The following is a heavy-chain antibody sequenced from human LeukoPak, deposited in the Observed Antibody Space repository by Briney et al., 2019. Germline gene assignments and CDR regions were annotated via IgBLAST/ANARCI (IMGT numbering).Heavy chain of an antibody. J-gene: IGHJ4*01. CDR1: GFTFSDYG. D-gene: IGHD6-19*01. V-gene: IGHV3-33*01. CDR2: IWYDGSND. Sequence: PGRSLRLSCAASGFTFSDYGMHWVRQAPGKGLEWVAIIWYDGSNDYYADSVKGRFIISRDNSKNTLYLQMNSLRVEDTAVYYCTRGHSSGWYYFDYWGHGTLVTVSS. CDR3: TRGHSSGWYYFDY.